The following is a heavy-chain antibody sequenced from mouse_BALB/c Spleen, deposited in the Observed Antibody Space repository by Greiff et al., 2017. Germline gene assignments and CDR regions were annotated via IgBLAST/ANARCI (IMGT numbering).Heavy chain of an antibody. Sequence: QVQLKQSGPGLVAPSQSLSITCTVSGFSLTSYGVHWVRQPPGKGLEWLGVIWAGGSTNYNSALMSRLSISKDNSKSQVFLKMNSLQTDDTAMYYCAREKPTMITTSYYAMDYWGQGTSVTVSS. D-gene: IGHD2-4*01. CDR2: IWAGGST. J-gene: IGHJ4*01. V-gene: IGHV2-9*02. CDR1: GFSLTSYG. CDR3: AREKPTMITTSYYAMDY.